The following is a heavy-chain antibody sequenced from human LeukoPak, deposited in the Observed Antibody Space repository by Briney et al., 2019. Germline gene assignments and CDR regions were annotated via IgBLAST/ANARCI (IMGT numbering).Heavy chain of an antibody. V-gene: IGHV4-34*01. J-gene: IGHJ5*02. CDR2: INHSGST. Sequence: SETLSLTCAVYGGSFSGYYWSWVRQPPGKGLEWIGEINHSGSTNHNPSLKSRVTISVDTSKNQFSLKLSSVTAADTAVYYCARRVVVVAATLFVGSNWFDPWGQGTLVTVSS. CDR3: ARRVVVVAATLFVGSNWFDP. CDR1: GGSFSGYY. D-gene: IGHD2-15*01.